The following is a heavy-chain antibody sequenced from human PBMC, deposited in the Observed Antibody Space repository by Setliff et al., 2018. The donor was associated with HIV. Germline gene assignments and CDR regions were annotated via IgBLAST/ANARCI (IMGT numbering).Heavy chain of an antibody. D-gene: IGHD1-26*01. Sequence: PSETLSLTCTVSGGSISSYYWGWIRQPPGKGLEWIGYIYHSGSTNYNPSLESRVTISLDTSKNQFSLKLTSVTAADTAVYYCARRWELLGGFDYWGQGTLVTV. CDR1: GGSISSYY. CDR2: IYHSGST. CDR3: ARRWELLGGFDY. J-gene: IGHJ4*02. V-gene: IGHV4-59*08.